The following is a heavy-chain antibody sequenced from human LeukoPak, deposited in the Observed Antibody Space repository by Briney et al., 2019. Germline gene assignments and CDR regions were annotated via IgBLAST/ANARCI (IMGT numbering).Heavy chain of an antibody. D-gene: IGHD4-17*01. J-gene: IGHJ4*02. Sequence: GGSLSLSCAASGFTFSSYGMHWVRQAPGKGLEWVAVIWYDGSNEYYADSVKGRFTISRDNSKNTLYLQMNSLRAEDTAVYYCARDYGVAFDYWGQGTLVTVSS. CDR3: ARDYGVAFDY. CDR1: GFTFSSYG. CDR2: IWYDGSNE. V-gene: IGHV3-33*01.